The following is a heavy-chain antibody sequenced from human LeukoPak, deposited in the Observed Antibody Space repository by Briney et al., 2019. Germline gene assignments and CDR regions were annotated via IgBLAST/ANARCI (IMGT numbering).Heavy chain of an antibody. J-gene: IGHJ3*02. Sequence: PSETLSLTCTVSGGSISSRIYYWVWIRQPPGKGLEWIGSIYYSGNTYYNPSLKRRVTISVDTSKNQFSLKLSSVTAADTAVYYCARQIAVAGEWAFDIWGQGTMASVSS. CDR2: IYYSGNT. CDR1: GGSISSRIYY. D-gene: IGHD6-19*01. V-gene: IGHV4-39*01. CDR3: ARQIAVAGEWAFDI.